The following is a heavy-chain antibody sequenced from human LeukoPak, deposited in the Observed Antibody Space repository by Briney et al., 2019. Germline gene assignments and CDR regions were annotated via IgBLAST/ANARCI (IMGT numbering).Heavy chain of an antibody. CDR1: GGSISSSSYY. CDR3: AKEGPYYYDSSGYSTPPFYGMDV. V-gene: IGHV4-39*02. D-gene: IGHD3-22*01. CDR2: IYYSGST. J-gene: IGHJ6*02. Sequence: SETLSLTCTVSGGSISSSSYYWGWIRQPPGKGLEWIGSIYYSGSTYYNPSLKSRVTISVDTSKNQFSLKLSSVTAADTAVYYCAKEGPYYYDSSGYSTPPFYGMDVWGQGTTVTVSS.